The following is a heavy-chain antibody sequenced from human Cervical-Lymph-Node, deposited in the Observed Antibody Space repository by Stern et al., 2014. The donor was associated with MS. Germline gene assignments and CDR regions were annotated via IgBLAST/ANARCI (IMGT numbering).Heavy chain of an antibody. Sequence: VQLVESGAEVKKPGSSVKVSCKASGGTFSSYPITWVRQAPGHGLEWMGAIVPICATANCVQRFHGSVTITADESTTTAYIELASLTSDDAAVYYCARPPTFVDGRFDFWGQGTLVTVSS. CDR2: IVPICATA. V-gene: IGHV1-69*01. CDR1: GGTFSSYP. CDR3: ARPPTFVDGRFDF. J-gene: IGHJ4*02. D-gene: IGHD3-16*01.